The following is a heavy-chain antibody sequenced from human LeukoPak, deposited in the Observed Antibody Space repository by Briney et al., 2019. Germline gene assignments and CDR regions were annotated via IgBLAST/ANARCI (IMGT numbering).Heavy chain of an antibody. CDR1: GGSFSGYY. CDR2: IFQSVST. D-gene: IGHD6-19*01. Sequence: SETLSLTCAVYGGSFSGYYWSWIRQPPGKGLEWIGTIFQSVSTYYNPSLKSRVTTSVDTSKNQFSLKLSSVTAADTAVYYCARNNSNGFDFWSQGTLVTVSS. J-gene: IGHJ4*02. V-gene: IGHV4-34*12. CDR3: ARNNSNGFDF.